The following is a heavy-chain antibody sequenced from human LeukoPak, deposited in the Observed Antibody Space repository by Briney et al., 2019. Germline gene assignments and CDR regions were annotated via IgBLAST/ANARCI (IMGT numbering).Heavy chain of an antibody. Sequence: GGSLRLSCAASGFTFSIYSMNWVRQAPGKGLEWVSYISSSSSTLYYADSVKGRFTISRDNAKNTLYLQMNSLRAEDTAVYHCANLHGLYDILTGYSAGDASDIWGQGTIVTVSS. CDR1: GFTFSIYS. V-gene: IGHV3-48*04. CDR3: ANLHGLYDILTGYSAGDASDI. D-gene: IGHD3-9*01. J-gene: IGHJ3*02. CDR2: ISSSSSTL.